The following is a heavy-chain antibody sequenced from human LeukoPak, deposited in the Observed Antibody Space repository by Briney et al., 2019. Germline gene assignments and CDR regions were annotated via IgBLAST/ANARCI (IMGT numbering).Heavy chain of an antibody. CDR3: AKTPYGDYYDS. V-gene: IGHV1-2*02. J-gene: IGHJ4*02. D-gene: IGHD4-17*01. Sequence: ASVKVSCKASGYTFIHYYIDWLRQAHGQGLEWMGWINPNTGGTKFAQKFQGRLTLTRDTSINTAYMELHSLKSADTAIYYSAKTPYGDYYDSWGQGTLVTVSS. CDR2: INPNTGGT. CDR1: GYTFIHYY.